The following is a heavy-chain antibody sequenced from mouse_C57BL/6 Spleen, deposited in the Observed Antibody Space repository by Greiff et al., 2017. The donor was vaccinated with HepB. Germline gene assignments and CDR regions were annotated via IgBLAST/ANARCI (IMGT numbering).Heavy chain of an antibody. V-gene: IGHV14-4*01. CDR3: TRLFMGDY. J-gene: IGHJ2*01. D-gene: IGHD1-1*01. Sequence: VQLQQSGAELVRPGASVKLSCTASGFNIKDDYMHWVKQRPEQGLEWIGWIDPENGDTEYASKFQGKATITADTSSNTAYLQLSSLTSEDTAVYYCTRLFMGDYWGQGTTLTVSS. CDR1: GFNIKDDY. CDR2: IDPENGDT.